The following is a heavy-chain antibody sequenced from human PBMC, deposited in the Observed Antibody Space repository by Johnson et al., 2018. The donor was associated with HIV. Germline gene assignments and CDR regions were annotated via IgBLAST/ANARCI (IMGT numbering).Heavy chain of an antibody. Sequence: ESGGGVVQPGRSLRLSCAASGFTFSDYYMSWIRQTPGKGLEWVSYISSSGGTIYYADSVKGRFSISRDNAKNSLYLQMNSLRAEDTAVYYCARDRGYWDAFDIWGQGTMVTVSS. V-gene: IGHV3-11*04. J-gene: IGHJ3*02. CDR3: ARDRGYWDAFDI. D-gene: IGHD3-22*01. CDR2: ISSSGGTI. CDR1: GFTFSDYY.